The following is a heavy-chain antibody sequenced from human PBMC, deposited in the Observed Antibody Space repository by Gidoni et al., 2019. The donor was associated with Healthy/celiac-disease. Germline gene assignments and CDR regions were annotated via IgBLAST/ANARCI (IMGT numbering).Heavy chain of an antibody. CDR3: ARDVAVPKDY. Sequence: EVQLVESGGGLVQPGGSLRLSCAASGFTFSSYCMHWVRQATGKGLLWVSRINRDGSSTSYADSVKGRFTISRDNAKNTLYLKLNSLRAEDTAVYYCARDVAVPKDYWGQGTLVTVSS. CDR1: GFTFSSYC. CDR2: INRDGSST. V-gene: IGHV3-74*01. D-gene: IGHD6-19*01. J-gene: IGHJ4*02.